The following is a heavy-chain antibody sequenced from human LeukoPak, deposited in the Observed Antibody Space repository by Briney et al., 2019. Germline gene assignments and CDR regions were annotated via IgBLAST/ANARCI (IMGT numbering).Heavy chain of an antibody. CDR3: ARDRYYGSGSYPYFDY. Sequence: PSETLSLTCTVSGGSISSGGYYWSWIRQHPGKGLEWIGYIYYSGSTYYSPSLKSRVTISVDTSKNQFSLELSSVTAADTAVYYCARDRYYGSGSYPYFDYWGQGTLVTVSA. V-gene: IGHV4-31*03. J-gene: IGHJ4*02. CDR1: GGSISSGGYY. CDR2: IYYSGST. D-gene: IGHD3-10*01.